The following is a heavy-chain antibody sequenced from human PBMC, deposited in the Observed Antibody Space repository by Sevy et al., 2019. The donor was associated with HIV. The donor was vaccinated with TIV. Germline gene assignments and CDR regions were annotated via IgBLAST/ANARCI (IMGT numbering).Heavy chain of an antibody. J-gene: IGHJ4*02. CDR1: GYTFTSYG. V-gene: IGHV1-18*04. D-gene: IGHD3-10*01. CDR3: ARDLLWFGELLHYFDY. CDR2: ISAYNGNT. Sequence: ASVKVSCKAXGYTFTSYGISWVRQAPGQGLEWMGWISAYNGNTNYAQKLQGRVTMTTDTSTSTAYMELRSLRSDDTAVYYCARDLLWFGELLHYFDYWGQGTLVTVSS.